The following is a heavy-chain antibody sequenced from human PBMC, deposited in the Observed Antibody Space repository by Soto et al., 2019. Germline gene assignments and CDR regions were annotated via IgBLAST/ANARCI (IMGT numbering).Heavy chain of an antibody. V-gene: IGHV3-30*18. J-gene: IGHJ4*02. CDR3: AKGKYKGPRGYFDY. CDR1: GFTFSSYG. Sequence: PGGSLRLSCAASGFTFSSYGMHWVRQAPGKGLEWVAVISYDGSNKYYADSVKGRFTISRDNSKNTLYLQMNSLRAEDKAVYYCAKGKYKGPRGYFDYWGQGTLVTVSS. D-gene: IGHD1-20*01. CDR2: ISYDGSNK.